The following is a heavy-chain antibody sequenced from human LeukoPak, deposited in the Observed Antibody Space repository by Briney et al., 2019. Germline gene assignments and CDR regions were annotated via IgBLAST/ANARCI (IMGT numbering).Heavy chain of an antibody. D-gene: IGHD3-22*01. Sequence: GSSVNVSCKASGGTFSSYAISWVRQAPGQGLEWMGGIIPIFGTANYAQKFQGRVTITADESTSTAYMELSSLRSEDTAVYYCARAADYYDSSGYYPDYWGQGTLVTVSS. J-gene: IGHJ4*02. CDR2: IIPIFGTA. CDR3: ARAADYYDSSGYYPDY. V-gene: IGHV1-69*01. CDR1: GGTFSSYA.